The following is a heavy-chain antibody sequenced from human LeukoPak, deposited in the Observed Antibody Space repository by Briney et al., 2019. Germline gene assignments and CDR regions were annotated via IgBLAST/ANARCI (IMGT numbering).Heavy chain of an antibody. CDR3: ARDYYDSGSYTP. CDR1: GFTFSSYS. V-gene: IGHV3-48*01. D-gene: IGHD1-26*01. Sequence: GGSLRLSCAASGFTFSSYSMNLVRQAPGKGLEWVSYISSSSTIYYADSVKGRFTISRDNSKNTLYLQMNSLRAEDTAVYYCARDYYDSGSYTPWGQGTLVTVSS. CDR2: ISSSSTI. J-gene: IGHJ5*02.